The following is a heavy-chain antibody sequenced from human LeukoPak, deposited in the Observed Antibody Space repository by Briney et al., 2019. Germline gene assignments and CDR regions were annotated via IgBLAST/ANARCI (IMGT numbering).Heavy chain of an antibody. J-gene: IGHJ4*02. Sequence: GASVKVSCKASGYTFTGYYMHWVRQAPGQGLEWMGWINPNSGGTNYAQKFQGRVTMTRDTSISTAYMELSRLRSDDPAVYYCARVGYYYDSSGYYAYWGQGTLVTVSS. CDR2: INPNSGGT. V-gene: IGHV1-2*02. CDR3: ARVGYYYDSSGYYAY. CDR1: GYTFTGYY. D-gene: IGHD3-22*01.